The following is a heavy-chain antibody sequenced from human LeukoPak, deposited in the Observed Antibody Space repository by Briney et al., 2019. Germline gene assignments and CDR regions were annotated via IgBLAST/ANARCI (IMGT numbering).Heavy chain of an antibody. CDR2: IYTSGST. CDR3: AASRSRRTGRYCSGGSCYSGVYFDY. D-gene: IGHD2-15*01. CDR1: GGSISSYY. Sequence: SETLSLTCTVSGGSISSYYWSWIRQPAGKGLEWIGRIYTSGSTNYNPSLKRRVTMSVDTSKNQFSLKLSSVTAADTAVYYCAASRSRRTGRYCSGGSCYSGVYFDYWGQGTLVTVSS. V-gene: IGHV4-4*07. J-gene: IGHJ4*02.